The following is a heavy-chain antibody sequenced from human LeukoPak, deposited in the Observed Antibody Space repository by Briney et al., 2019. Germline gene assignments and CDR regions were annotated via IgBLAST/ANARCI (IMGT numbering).Heavy chain of an antibody. CDR3: ARAPGLLGYCSGGSCKNDY. V-gene: IGHV1-18*01. Sequence: ASVKVSCKASGYTFTSYGISWVRQAPGQGLEWMGWISAYNGNTNYAQELQGRVTMTTDTSTSTAYMELRSLRSDDTAVYYCARAPGLLGYCSGGSCKNDYWGQGTLVTVSS. D-gene: IGHD2-15*01. J-gene: IGHJ4*02. CDR2: ISAYNGNT. CDR1: GYTFTSYG.